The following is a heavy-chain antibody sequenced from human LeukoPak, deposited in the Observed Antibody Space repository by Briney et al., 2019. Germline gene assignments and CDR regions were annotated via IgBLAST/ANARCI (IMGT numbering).Heavy chain of an antibody. J-gene: IGHJ3*02. Sequence: GGSLRLSCAASGFTFSTYVMSWGRQAPGKGLEWLSLILHNGDSTYYADSVKGRFTISRVNSTNTLYLQLNSLRAEDTAVYYCARLSSFAFDIWGQGTMVTVSS. D-gene: IGHD3-16*02. CDR2: ILHNGDST. CDR1: GFTFSTYV. CDR3: ARLSSFAFDI. V-gene: IGHV3-23*01.